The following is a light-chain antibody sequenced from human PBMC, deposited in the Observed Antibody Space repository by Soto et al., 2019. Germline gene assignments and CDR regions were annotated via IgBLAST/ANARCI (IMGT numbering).Light chain of an antibody. CDR1: RGVSNY. J-gene: IGKJ1*01. Sequence: DIEMTQSPSSLSASVGDRVTITCRASRGVSNYLAWYQQKPGKVPKLLIYSASTLQSGVPSRFSGSGSGTVFTLTISSLQPEDVATYYCQKYNSAPQTFGQGTKVEI. CDR2: SAS. V-gene: IGKV1-27*01. CDR3: QKYNSAPQT.